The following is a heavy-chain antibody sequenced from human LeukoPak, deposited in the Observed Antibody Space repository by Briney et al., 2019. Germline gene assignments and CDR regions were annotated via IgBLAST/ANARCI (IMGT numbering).Heavy chain of an antibody. V-gene: IGHV4-59*01. CDR2: VYYSGST. Sequence: SETLSLTCTVSGGSISTYYWSWIRQPPWKGLEWIGYVYYSGSTNYNPSLKSRVTISLDTSKNQFSLMLSSVTAADTAVYFCARGERRDGYTFGYWGQGTLVTVSS. J-gene: IGHJ4*02. CDR3: ARGERRDGYTFGY. CDR1: GGSISTYY. D-gene: IGHD5-24*01.